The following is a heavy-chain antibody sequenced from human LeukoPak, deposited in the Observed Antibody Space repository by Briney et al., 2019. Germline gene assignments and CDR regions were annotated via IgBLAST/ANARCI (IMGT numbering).Heavy chain of an antibody. CDR2: ISGSGGST. CDR1: GFTFSSYA. CDR3: ARDQTYSGIFDY. Sequence: PGGSLRLSCAASGFTFSSYAMSWVRQAPGKGLEWVSAISGSGGSTYYAESVKGRFTISRDNSNNTLYLQMNSLRAEDTAVYYCARDQTYSGIFDYWGQGTLVTVSS. D-gene: IGHD3-10*01. J-gene: IGHJ4*02. V-gene: IGHV3-23*01.